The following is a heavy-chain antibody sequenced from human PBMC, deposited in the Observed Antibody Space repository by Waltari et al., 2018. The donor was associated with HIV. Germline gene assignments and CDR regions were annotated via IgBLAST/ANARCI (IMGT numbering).Heavy chain of an antibody. CDR2: IYHSVNT. Sequence: QVQLQESGPGLVKPSETLSLTCTVSGPSISSGKWWSWFCHSPGKGLEWIGEIYHSVNTNFNPSLQSRGTLSVDKGKRRNSLSLTSVTAANTAMYFCARVRDSGDYGHFDSWGRGALVIVS. CDR3: ARVRDSGDYGHFDS. V-gene: IGHV4-4*02. J-gene: IGHJ4*02. D-gene: IGHD4-17*01. CDR1: GPSISSGKW.